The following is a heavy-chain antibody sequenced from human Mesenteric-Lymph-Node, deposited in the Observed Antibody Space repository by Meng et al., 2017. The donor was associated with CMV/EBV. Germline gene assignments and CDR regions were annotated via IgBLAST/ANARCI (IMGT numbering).Heavy chain of an antibody. CDR2: LNPNSGGT. Sequence: ASVKVSCKASGYTFTGYYMHWVRQAPGQGLEWMGWLNPNSGGTDFAQKFLGRVTMARDTSISTAYMELGSLTSDDTAVYYCARGTVGWEPSTYYYFEYWGQGTLVTVSS. D-gene: IGHD1-26*01. CDR1: GYTFTGYY. CDR3: ARGTVGWEPSTYYYFEY. V-gene: IGHV1-2*02. J-gene: IGHJ4*02.